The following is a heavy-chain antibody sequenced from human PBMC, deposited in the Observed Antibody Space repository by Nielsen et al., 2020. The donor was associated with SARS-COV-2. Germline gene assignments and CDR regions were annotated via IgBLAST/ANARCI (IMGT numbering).Heavy chain of an antibody. V-gene: IGHV3-30*04. CDR3: ARDHQDGTYYYYYYGMDV. D-gene: IGHD1/OR15-1a*01. CDR2: ISYDGSNK. Sequence: WIRQPPGKGLEWVAVISYDGSNKYYADSVKGRFTISRDNSKNTLYLQMNSLRAEDTAVYYCARDHQDGTYYYYYYGMDVWGQGTTVTVSS. J-gene: IGHJ6*02.